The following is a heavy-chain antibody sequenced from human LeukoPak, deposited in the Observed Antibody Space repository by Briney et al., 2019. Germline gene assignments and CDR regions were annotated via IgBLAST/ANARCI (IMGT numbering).Heavy chain of an antibody. V-gene: IGHV3-15*01. CDR1: GFAFSNAW. D-gene: IGHD6-25*01. CDR3: TTGAAGT. J-gene: IGHJ5*02. Sequence: GGSLRLSCAACGFAFSNAWMCWVRLAPGKGLEWVGRIRSKTNGGTTDYAAPVKGRFTISRDDSKDTLYLQMNSLKSEDTAVYYCTTGAAGTSGQGTLVTVSS. CDR2: IRSKTNGGTT.